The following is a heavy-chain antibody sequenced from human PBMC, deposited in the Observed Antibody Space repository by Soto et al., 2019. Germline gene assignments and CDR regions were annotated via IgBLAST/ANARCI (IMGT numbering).Heavy chain of an antibody. D-gene: IGHD5-18*01. CDR1: GFTFGDYA. V-gene: IGHV3-49*03. J-gene: IGHJ4*02. CDR2: IRSKAYGGTT. CDR3: TRVGDTAMVPVYFDY. Sequence: PGGSLRLSCTASGFTFGDYAMSWFRQAQGKGLEWVGFIRSKAYGGTTEYAASVKGRFTISRDDSKSIAYLQMNSLKTEDTAVYYCTRVGDTAMVPVYFDYWGQGTLVTVSS.